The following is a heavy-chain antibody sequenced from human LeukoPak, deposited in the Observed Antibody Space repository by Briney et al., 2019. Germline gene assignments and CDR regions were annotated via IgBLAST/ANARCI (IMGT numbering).Heavy chain of an antibody. CDR1: GGTISSSSYY. Sequence: NPSETLSLTCTVSGGTISSSSYYWGWIRQPPGKGLEWIGSIYYSGTTYYNPSLKSRVTISVDTSKSQFSLRLTSVTAADTAVYYCARHVRFLVWLSSYYFDYWGQGTLVTVSS. CDR2: IYYSGTT. CDR3: ARHVRFLVWLSSYYFDY. V-gene: IGHV4-39*01. D-gene: IGHD3-3*01. J-gene: IGHJ4*02.